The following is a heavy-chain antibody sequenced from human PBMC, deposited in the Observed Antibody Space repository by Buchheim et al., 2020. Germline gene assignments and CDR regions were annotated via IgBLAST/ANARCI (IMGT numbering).Heavy chain of an antibody. D-gene: IGHD3-10*01. CDR1: GFTFSSYA. J-gene: IGHJ6*02. Sequence: EVQLLESGGGLVQPGGSLRLSCAASGFTFSSYAMSWVRQAPGKGLEWVSAISGSGGSTYYAASVKGRFTISRDNSKNTLYLQMNSLRAEDTAVYYCAKMVLTYYYGSGKTCWGMDVWGQGTT. CDR3: AKMVLTYYYGSGKTCWGMDV. CDR2: ISGSGGST. V-gene: IGHV3-23*01.